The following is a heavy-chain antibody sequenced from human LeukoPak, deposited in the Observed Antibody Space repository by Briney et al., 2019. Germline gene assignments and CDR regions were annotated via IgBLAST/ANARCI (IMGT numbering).Heavy chain of an antibody. J-gene: IGHJ4*02. Sequence: ASVKVSCKASGYTFTAYYMHWVRQAPGQGLEWMGWISPNSGDTNYAQELQGRVTMTRDTSISTAYMELSSLTSDDTAVYFCARDGGVRPGNNNFYFWGQGTLVTVSS. CDR3: ARDGGVRPGNNNFYF. CDR2: ISPNSGDT. D-gene: IGHD2-8*02. CDR1: GYTFTAYY. V-gene: IGHV1-2*02.